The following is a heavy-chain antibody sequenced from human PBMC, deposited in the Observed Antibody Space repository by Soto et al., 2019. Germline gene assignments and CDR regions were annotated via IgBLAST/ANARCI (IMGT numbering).Heavy chain of an antibody. CDR2: IYYSGST. D-gene: IGHD3-10*01. Sequence: SETLSLTCTVSGGSISSYYWSRIRQPPGKGLEWIGYIYYSGSTNYNPSLKSRATISVDTSKNQFSLKLSSVTAADTAVYYCARDFRGFISRHTDYYYYMDVWGKGTTVTVSS. CDR3: ARDFRGFISRHTDYYYYMDV. CDR1: GGSISSYY. V-gene: IGHV4-59*01. J-gene: IGHJ6*03.